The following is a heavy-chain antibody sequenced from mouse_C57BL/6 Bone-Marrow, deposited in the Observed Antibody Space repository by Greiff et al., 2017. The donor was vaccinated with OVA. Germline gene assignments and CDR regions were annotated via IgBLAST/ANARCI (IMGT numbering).Heavy chain of an antibody. CDR1: GFNIKDDY. CDR2: IDPENGDT. Sequence: VQLKESGAELVRPGASVKLSCTASGFNIKDDYMHWVKQRPEQGLEWIGWIDPENGDTEYASKFQGKATITADTSSNTAYLQLSSLTSEDTAVYYCTTITTVVAVDYWGQGTTLTVSS. J-gene: IGHJ2*01. V-gene: IGHV14-4*01. CDR3: TTITTVVAVDY. D-gene: IGHD1-1*01.